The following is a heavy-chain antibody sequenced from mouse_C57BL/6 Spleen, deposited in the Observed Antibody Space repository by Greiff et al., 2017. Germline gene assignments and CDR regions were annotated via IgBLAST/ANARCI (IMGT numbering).Heavy chain of an antibody. D-gene: IGHD1-1*01. Sequence: QVQLQQSGPELVKPGASVKISCKASGYAFSSSWMNWVKQRPGKGLEWIGRIYPGDGDTNYNGKFKGKATLTADKSSSTAYMQLSSLTSEDSAVYFCARTPSSHYWYFDVWGTGTTVTVSS. CDR2: IYPGDGDT. CDR1: GYAFSSSW. J-gene: IGHJ1*03. CDR3: ARTPSSHYWYFDV. V-gene: IGHV1-82*01.